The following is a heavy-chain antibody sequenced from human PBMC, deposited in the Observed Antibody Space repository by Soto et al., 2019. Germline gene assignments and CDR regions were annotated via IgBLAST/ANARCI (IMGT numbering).Heavy chain of an antibody. Sequence: PGESLKISCKGSGYNFNNYWIAWVRQMPGKGLEWMGIIYPGDPDTRYSPSFQGQVTLSADKSIRTAFLQWSSLKASDTATYYCARPGSVWSPYYYMDVWGKGTTVTVSS. J-gene: IGHJ6*03. CDR3: ARPGSVWSPYYYMDV. D-gene: IGHD6-13*01. V-gene: IGHV5-51*01. CDR1: GYNFNNYW. CDR2: IYPGDPDT.